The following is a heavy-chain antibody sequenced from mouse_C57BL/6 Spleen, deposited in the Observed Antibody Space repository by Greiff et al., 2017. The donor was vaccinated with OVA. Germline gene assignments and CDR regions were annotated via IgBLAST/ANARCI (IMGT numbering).Heavy chain of an antibody. CDR3: ARGITTVVAFDY. V-gene: IGHV1-82*01. CDR1: GYAFSSSW. D-gene: IGHD1-1*01. Sequence: QVTLKVSGPELVKPGASVKISCKASGYAFSSSWMNWVKQRPGKGLEWIGRIYPGDGDTNYNGKFKGKATLTADKSSSTAYMQLSSLTSEDSAVYFCARGITTVVAFDYWGQGTTLTVSS. J-gene: IGHJ2*01. CDR2: IYPGDGDT.